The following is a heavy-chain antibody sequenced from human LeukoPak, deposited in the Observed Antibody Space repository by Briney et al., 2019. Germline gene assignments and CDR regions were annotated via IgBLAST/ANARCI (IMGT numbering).Heavy chain of an antibody. CDR1: GFTFTSSA. D-gene: IGHD5-24*01. V-gene: IGHV3-30*04. CDR3: VTWPQSLDAFDI. J-gene: IGHJ3*02. Sequence: PGGSLRLSCAASGFTFTSSAMHWVRQAPGEGLEWVAVISYDGSNKYYADSVKGRFTISRDNAKNSLFLQMNNLRREDTALYYCVTWPQSLDAFDIWGQGTMVTVSS. CDR2: ISYDGSNK.